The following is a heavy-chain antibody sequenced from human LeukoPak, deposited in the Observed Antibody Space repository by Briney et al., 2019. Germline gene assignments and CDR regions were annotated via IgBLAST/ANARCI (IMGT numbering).Heavy chain of an antibody. CDR1: GITFSSYA. CDR2: INSDGSST. Sequence: PGGSLRLSYAASGITFSSYAMHWVRQAPGKGLVWVSRINSDGSSTSYADSVKGRFTISRDNAKNTLYLQMNSLRAEDTAVYYCARVRWELPRFDYRGQGTLVTVSS. J-gene: IGHJ4*02. CDR3: ARVRWELPRFDY. V-gene: IGHV3-74*01. D-gene: IGHD1-26*01.